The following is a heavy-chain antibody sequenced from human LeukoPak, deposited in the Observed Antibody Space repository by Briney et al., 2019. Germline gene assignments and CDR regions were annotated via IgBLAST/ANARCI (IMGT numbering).Heavy chain of an antibody. J-gene: IGHJ4*02. CDR1: GFTFSSYA. Sequence: GGSLRLSCAASGFTFSSYAMTWVRQAPGKGLEWVSAISGSGGSAYYADSVEGRFTISRDNSKNTLNLQMNSLRAEDTAVYYCAREAAADPYYFDYWGQGTLVTVSS. D-gene: IGHD6-13*01. CDR3: AREAAADPYYFDY. V-gene: IGHV3-23*01. CDR2: ISGSGGSA.